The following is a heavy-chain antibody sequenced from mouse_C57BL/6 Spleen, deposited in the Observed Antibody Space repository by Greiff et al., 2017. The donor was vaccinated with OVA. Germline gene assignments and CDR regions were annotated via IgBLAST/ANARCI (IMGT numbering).Heavy chain of an antibody. Sequence: VKQRPGQGLEWIGRIHPSDSDTNYNQKFKGKATLTVDKSSSTAYMQLSSLTSEDSAVYYCAFYYDYDDGYFDVWGTGTTVTVSS. D-gene: IGHD2-4*01. CDR2: IHPSDSDT. V-gene: IGHV1-74*01. J-gene: IGHJ1*03. CDR3: AFYYDYDDGYFDV.